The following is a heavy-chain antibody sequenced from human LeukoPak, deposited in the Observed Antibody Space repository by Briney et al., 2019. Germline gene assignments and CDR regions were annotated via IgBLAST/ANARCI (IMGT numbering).Heavy chain of an antibody. Sequence: GGSLRLSCAASGFTFSSYGMHWVRQAPGKGLEWVAVISYDGSNKYYADSVKGRFTISRDDSKSTLYLQMNSLRAEDTAVYYCARDIGSGNYFDYWGQGTLVTVSS. V-gene: IGHV3-30*03. D-gene: IGHD1-26*01. CDR3: ARDIGSGNYFDY. J-gene: IGHJ4*02. CDR2: ISYDGSNK. CDR1: GFTFSSYG.